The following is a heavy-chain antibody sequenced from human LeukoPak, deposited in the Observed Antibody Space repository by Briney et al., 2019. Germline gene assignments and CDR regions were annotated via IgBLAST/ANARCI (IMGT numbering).Heavy chain of an antibody. Sequence: GGSLRLSCAASGFTFSSYAMHWVRQAPGRGPEWVANVNRDGSETYYLDSVKGRFTISKDNAKNSLYLQMNSLRAEDTALYHCARNNGMDVWGQGTTVIVSS. V-gene: IGHV3-7*03. CDR2: VNRDGSET. CDR1: GFTFSSYA. J-gene: IGHJ6*02. CDR3: ARNNGMDV.